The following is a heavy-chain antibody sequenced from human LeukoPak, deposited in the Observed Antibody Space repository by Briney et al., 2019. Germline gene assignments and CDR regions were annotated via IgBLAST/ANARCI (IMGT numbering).Heavy chain of an antibody. D-gene: IGHD2-2*02. J-gene: IGHJ4*02. CDR3: ARGYCTSSSCYNDY. CDR1: GFTFSSYA. Sequence: GGSLRLSCAASGFTFSSYAMSWVRQAPGKGLEWVATMSFDVNNKYYADSVRGRFTISRDNSKNTLYLQMSSLRAEDTAVYSCARGYCTSSSCYNDYWGQGTLVTVSS. CDR2: MSFDVNNK. V-gene: IGHV3-30*04.